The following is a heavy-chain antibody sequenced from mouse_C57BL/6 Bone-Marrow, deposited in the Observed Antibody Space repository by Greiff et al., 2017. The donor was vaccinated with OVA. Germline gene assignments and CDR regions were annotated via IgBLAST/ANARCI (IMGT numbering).Heavy chain of an antibody. J-gene: IGHJ2*01. CDR1: GYTFTSYW. CDR3: ARSLYGSLSDY. Sequence: QVQLQQPGAELVKPGASVKMSCKASGYTFTSYWITWVKQRPGQGLEWIGDIYPGSGSTNYNEKFKSKATLTVDTSSSTSYMQLSSLTSEDSAVYYCARSLYGSLSDYWGQGTTLTVSS. D-gene: IGHD1-1*01. V-gene: IGHV1-55*01. CDR2: IYPGSGST.